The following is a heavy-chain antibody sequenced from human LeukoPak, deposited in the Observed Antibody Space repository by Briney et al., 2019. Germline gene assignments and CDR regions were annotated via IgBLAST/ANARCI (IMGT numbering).Heavy chain of an antibody. CDR3: ARHARSGIAVAGSSFDY. CDR1: GGSISSSSYY. J-gene: IGHJ4*02. CDR2: IYYSGST. D-gene: IGHD6-19*01. Sequence: SETLSLTCTVSGGSISSSSYYWGWIRQPPGKGLEWIGSIYYSGSTYYNPSLKSRVTISVDTPKNQFSLKLSSVTAADTAVYYCARHARSGIAVAGSSFDYWGQGTLVTVSS. V-gene: IGHV4-39*01.